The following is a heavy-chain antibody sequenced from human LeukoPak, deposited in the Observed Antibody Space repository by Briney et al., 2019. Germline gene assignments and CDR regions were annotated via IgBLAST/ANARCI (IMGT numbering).Heavy chain of an antibody. V-gene: IGHV1-18*01. D-gene: IGHD1-26*01. CDR2: ISAYNGNT. Sequence: GASVKVSCKASGYTFTSYGISWVRPAPGQGLEWMGWISAYNGNTNYAQKFQGRVTITRNTSISTAYMELSSLRSEDTAVYYCARANSGSLNDAFDIWGQGTMVTVSS. J-gene: IGHJ3*02. CDR3: ARANSGSLNDAFDI. CDR1: GYTFTSYG.